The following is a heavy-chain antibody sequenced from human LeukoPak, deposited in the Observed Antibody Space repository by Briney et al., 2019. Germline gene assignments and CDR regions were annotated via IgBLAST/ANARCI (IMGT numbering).Heavy chain of an antibody. J-gene: IGHJ3*01. CDR2: IHSTAST. D-gene: IGHD3-10*01. CDR3: ARGDLSCDGSGSYCAFDV. V-gene: IGHV4-4*09. Sequence: SEPLSLTSPISGGSISNYYWSWVRPPPGMGLEWIGFIHSTASTHYNPSLKSRVTISIDTSNHQFSLKLSSVTAADTAVYYCARGDLSCDGSGSYCAFDVWGQGTMVTVSS. CDR1: GGSISNYY.